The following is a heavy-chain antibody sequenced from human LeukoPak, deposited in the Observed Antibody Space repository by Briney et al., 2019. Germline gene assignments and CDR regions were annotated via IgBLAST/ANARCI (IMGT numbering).Heavy chain of an antibody. CDR1: GYTFTGYY. CDR2: INPNSGGT. D-gene: IGHD5-18*01. Sequence: ASVKVSXKASGYTFTGYYMHWVRQAPGQGLEWMGWINPNSGGTNYAQKFHGRVTMTRDTSISTAYMELSRLRSDDTAVYYCARKRGYSYGYDYWGQGTLVTVSS. J-gene: IGHJ4*02. V-gene: IGHV1-2*02. CDR3: ARKRGYSYGYDY.